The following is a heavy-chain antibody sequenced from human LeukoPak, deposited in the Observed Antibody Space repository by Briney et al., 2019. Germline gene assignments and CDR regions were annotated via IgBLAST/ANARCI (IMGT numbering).Heavy chain of an antibody. CDR1: GFTFSNTW. D-gene: IGHD1-1*01. J-gene: IGHJ6*02. CDR2: IHSGGNI. V-gene: IGHV3-53*01. Sequence: PGGSLRLSCAASGFTFSNTWMTWVREAPGKGLEWVSIIHSGGNIYYADSVKGRFTISRDNSQNTLYLQMNSLRAEDTAVYYCARDRGYAMDAWGQGTTVSVSS. CDR3: ARDRGYAMDA.